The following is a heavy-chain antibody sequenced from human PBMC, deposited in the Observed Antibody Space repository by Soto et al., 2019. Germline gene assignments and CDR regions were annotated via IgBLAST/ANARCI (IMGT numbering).Heavy chain of an antibody. CDR3: PRPNTVGHFDY. V-gene: IGHV4-30-2*01. J-gene: IGHJ4*02. CDR1: GGSISRGGYS. D-gene: IGHD4-17*01. Sequence: SETLSLTCAVSGGSISRGGYSWSSIRRRPGKGREWIGSIEHSGSTYSSPSLRRSVTISVDSSKNQHPHKLSSLTPADTAVYYCPRPNTVGHFDYWGQRTLVTVAS. CDR2: IEHSGST.